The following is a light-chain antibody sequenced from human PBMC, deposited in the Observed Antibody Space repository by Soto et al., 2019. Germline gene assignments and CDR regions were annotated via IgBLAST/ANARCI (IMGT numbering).Light chain of an antibody. Sequence: QSLLTRSPSASGSPGQSVTISCTGTSSDIGGYNSVSWYQQHPGKAPKVMIYDVTKRPSGVPDRFSGSKSGNTASLTVSALQAEDEADYYCSSYTDRKNLVFGTGTKVTVL. CDR2: DVT. V-gene: IGLV2-8*01. CDR3: SSYTDRKNLV. J-gene: IGLJ1*01. CDR1: SSDIGGYNS.